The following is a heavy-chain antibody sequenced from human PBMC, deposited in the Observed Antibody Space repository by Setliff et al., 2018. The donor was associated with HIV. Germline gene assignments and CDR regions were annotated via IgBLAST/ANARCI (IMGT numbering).Heavy chain of an antibody. J-gene: IGHJ4*02. V-gene: IGHV2-5*01. Sequence: SGPMLVNPTQTLTLTCAFSGFSLRTSGEGVGWIRQPPGKALEWLGVIYWNDHKRYSPSLNSRLTFTKDTSRNQVVLTMTNVDPMDTATYYCAHSPPFPLFDFWGQGALVTVSS. CDR3: AHSPPFPLFDF. CDR1: GFSLRTSGEG. CDR2: IYWNDHK.